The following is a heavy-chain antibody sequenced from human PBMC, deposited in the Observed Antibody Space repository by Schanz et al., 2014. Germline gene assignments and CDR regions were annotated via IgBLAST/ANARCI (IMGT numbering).Heavy chain of an antibody. CDR2: IIPILDKT. D-gene: IGHD6-13*01. CDR1: GGTFSSST. Sequence: QVQLVQSGAEVKKPGSSVKVSCKASGGTFSSSTLTWVRQAPGQGLEWMGRIIPILDKTNYAQKFQGRVTMTADKSTSTVYMELRSLISDDTAVYYCARDGEAAADCDYGGQGTLVTVSS. J-gene: IGHJ4*02. CDR3: ARDGEAAADCDY. V-gene: IGHV1-69*08.